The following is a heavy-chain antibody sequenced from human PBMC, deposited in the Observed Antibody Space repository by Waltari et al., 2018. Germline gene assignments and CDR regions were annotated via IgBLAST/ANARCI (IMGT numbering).Heavy chain of an antibody. J-gene: IGHJ4*02. Sequence: EVQLVESGGGLVQPGGSLRLSCAASGFTLKNLAMSWVRQAPGKGLEWVSTITESGDTFYADSVKGRFATSRDNYKNTLSLQMNSLRAEDTAVYYCAKRWAIYYFEYWGQGNLVTVSS. D-gene: IGHD3-9*01. V-gene: IGHV3-23*04. CDR2: ITESGDT. CDR3: AKRWAIYYFEY. CDR1: GFTLKNLA.